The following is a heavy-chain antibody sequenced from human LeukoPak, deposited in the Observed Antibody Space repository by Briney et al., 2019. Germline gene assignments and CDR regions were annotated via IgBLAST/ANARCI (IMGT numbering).Heavy chain of an antibody. D-gene: IGHD2-15*01. CDR1: GFTFSSYA. J-gene: IGHJ4*02. Sequence: GGSLRLSCAASGFTFSSYAMSWVRQAPGKGLEWVSAISGSGGSTYYADSVKGRFTISRDNSKNTLYLQMNSLRAEDTAVYYCARARWEGYCLDYWGQGTLVTVSS. V-gene: IGHV3-23*01. CDR3: ARARWEGYCLDY. CDR2: ISGSGGST.